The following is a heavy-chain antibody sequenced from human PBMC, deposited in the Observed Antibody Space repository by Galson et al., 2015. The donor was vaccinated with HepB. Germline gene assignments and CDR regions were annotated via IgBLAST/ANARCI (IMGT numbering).Heavy chain of an antibody. D-gene: IGHD3-10*01. CDR3: ARGGDVLLWFGESHIDY. V-gene: IGHV1-2*06. Sequence: SVKVSCKASGYTFTGYYMHWVRQAPGQGLEWMGRTNPNSGGTNYAQKSQGRVTMTRDTSISTAYMELSRLRSDDTAVYYCARGGDVLLWFGESHIDYWGQGTLVTVSS. J-gene: IGHJ4*02. CDR1: GYTFTGYY. CDR2: TNPNSGGT.